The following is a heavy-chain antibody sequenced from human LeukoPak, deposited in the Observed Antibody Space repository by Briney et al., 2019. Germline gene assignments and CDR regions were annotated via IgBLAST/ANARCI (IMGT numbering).Heavy chain of an antibody. D-gene: IGHD3-16*01. CDR2: INGDGSEE. CDR3: ARDPDSDNAWGWFDS. CDR1: GFTFSRTW. Sequence: GGSLRLSCAASGFTFSRTWMGWVRHSPGKGLEWVANINGDGSEEYYVDSVKGRFTISRANARSSLYLQMNSLRGEDTAVYYCARDPDSDNAWGWFDSWGQGTVVTVSS. J-gene: IGHJ5*01. V-gene: IGHV3-7*01.